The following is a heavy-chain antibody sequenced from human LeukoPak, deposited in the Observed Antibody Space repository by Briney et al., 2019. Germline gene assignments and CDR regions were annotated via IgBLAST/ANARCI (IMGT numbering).Heavy chain of an antibody. V-gene: IGHV5-10-1*01. D-gene: IGHD2-2*02. CDR1: GYSFTNYW. J-gene: IGHJ3*02. CDR2: IDPSDSYT. CDR3: ARRYCSSASCYKSGAFDI. Sequence: GESLKISCKGSGYSFTNYWINWVRQMPGKGLEWMGRIDPSDSYTNYSQSFQGHVTISTDKSVSTAYLQWSSLKASDTAMYYCARRYCSSASCYKSGAFDIWGQGTMVTVSS.